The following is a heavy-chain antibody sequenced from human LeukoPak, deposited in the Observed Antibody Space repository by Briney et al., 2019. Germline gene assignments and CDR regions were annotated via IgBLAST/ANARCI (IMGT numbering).Heavy chain of an antibody. CDR1: GFTFSNYG. J-gene: IGHJ4*02. Sequence: GGSLRLACAASGFTFSNYGMHWVRQAPGKGLEWVAVIWYDGSNKYYADSVKGRFTISRDNSKNTLYLQMNSLRAEDTAVYYCARVEQQLVRGDYFDYWGQGTLVTVSS. CDR2: IWYDGSNK. V-gene: IGHV3-33*08. CDR3: ARVEQQLVRGDYFDY. D-gene: IGHD6-13*01.